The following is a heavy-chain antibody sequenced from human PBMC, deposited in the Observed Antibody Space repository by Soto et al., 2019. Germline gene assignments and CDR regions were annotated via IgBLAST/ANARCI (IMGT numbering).Heavy chain of an antibody. D-gene: IGHD6-19*01. J-gene: IGHJ4*02. CDR3: ARLQYSSGLLDY. CDR2: IYYSGST. CDR1: GGSISSSSYY. V-gene: IGHV4-39*01. Sequence: QLQLQESGPGLVKPSETLSLTCTVSGGSISSSSYYWGWIRQPPGKGLEWIGSIYYSGSTYYNPSLKSRVTISVDTSKNQFSLKLSSVTAADTAVYYCARLQYSSGLLDYWGQGTLVTVSS.